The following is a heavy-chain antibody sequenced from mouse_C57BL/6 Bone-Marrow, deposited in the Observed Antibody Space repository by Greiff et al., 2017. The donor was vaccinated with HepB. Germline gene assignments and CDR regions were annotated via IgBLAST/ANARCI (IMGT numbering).Heavy chain of an antibody. Sequence: VQLQQSGAELVKPGASVKLSCKASGYTFTSYWMHWVKQRPGRGLEWIGRIDPNSGGTKYNEKFKSKATLTVDKPSSTAYMQLSSLTSEDSAVYYCARRGIIYYGYDEEGYYAMDYWGQGTSVTVSS. J-gene: IGHJ4*01. CDR1: GYTFTSYW. CDR3: ARRGIIYYGYDEEGYYAMDY. CDR2: IDPNSGGT. D-gene: IGHD2-2*01. V-gene: IGHV1-72*01.